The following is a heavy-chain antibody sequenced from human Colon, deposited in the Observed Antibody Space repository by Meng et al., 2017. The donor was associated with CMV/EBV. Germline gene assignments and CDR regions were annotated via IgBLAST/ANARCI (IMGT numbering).Heavy chain of an antibody. CDR2: INSGGGWT. Sequence: GGSLRLSCAASGFSFSNYCRHWVRQVPGKGLVWVARINSGGGWTSYPDAAKGRFTISRDNDKNILYLEMHSLRAEDTAGYYCAGMPYSSHSGLDYWGQGTLVTVSS. V-gene: IGHV3-74*01. CDR3: AGMPYSSHSGLDY. CDR1: GFSFSNYC. J-gene: IGHJ4*02. D-gene: IGHD6-19*01.